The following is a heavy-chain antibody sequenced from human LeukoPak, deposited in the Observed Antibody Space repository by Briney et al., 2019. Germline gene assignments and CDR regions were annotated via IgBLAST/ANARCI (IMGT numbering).Heavy chain of an antibody. CDR1: GFTLSSYG. J-gene: IGHJ4*02. V-gene: IGHV3-30*18. CDR2: ISYDGSNK. CDR3: AKDTYSGYSFDY. Sequence: PGRSLRLSCTASGFTLSSYGMHWVRQAPGKGLEWVAVISYDGSNKYYADSVKGRFTISRDNSKNTLYLQMNSLRAEDTAVYYCAKDTYSGYSFDYWGQGTLVTVSS. D-gene: IGHD5-18*01.